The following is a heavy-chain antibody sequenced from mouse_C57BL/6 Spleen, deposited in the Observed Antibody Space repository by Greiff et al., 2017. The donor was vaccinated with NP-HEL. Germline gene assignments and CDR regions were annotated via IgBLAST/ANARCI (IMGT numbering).Heavy chain of an antibody. V-gene: IGHV1-64*01. J-gene: IGHJ4*01. CDR1: GYTFTSYW. D-gene: IGHD1-1*01. CDR2: IHPNSGST. CDR3: ARIICYYGSSYEENYAMDY. Sequence: VQLQQPGAELVKPGASVKLSCKASGYTFTSYWMHWVKQRPGQGLEWIGMIHPNSGSTNYNEKFKSKATLTVDKSSSTAYMQLSSLTSEDSAVYYCARIICYYGSSYEENYAMDYWGQGTSVTVSS.